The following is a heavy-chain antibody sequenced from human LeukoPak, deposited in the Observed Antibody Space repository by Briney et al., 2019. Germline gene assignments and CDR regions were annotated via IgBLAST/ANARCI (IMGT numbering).Heavy chain of an antibody. CDR2: ISSDGSST. D-gene: IGHD1-26*01. Sequence: SCKVSGYTLTELSMHWVRQAPGKGLVWVSRISSDGSSTSYADSVKGRFTISRDNAKNTLYLQMNSLRAEDTAVYHCARTTGSKNAFDIWGQGTIVTVSS. CDR1: GYTLTELS. V-gene: IGHV3-74*01. J-gene: IGHJ3*02. CDR3: ARTTGSKNAFDI.